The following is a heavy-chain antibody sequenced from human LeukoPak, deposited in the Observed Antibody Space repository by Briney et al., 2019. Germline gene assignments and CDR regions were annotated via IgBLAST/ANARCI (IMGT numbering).Heavy chain of an antibody. D-gene: IGHD1-1*01. Sequence: GGSLRLSCAASGFTFSSYSMNWVSQDPGKWLEWVSSISSSSSYIYYADSVKGRFTISRDNAKNSLYLQMNSLRAEDTAVYYCAREFQLDRHGFDYWGQGTLVTVSS. J-gene: IGHJ4*02. CDR2: ISSSSSYI. CDR3: AREFQLDRHGFDY. V-gene: IGHV3-21*01. CDR1: GFTFSSYS.